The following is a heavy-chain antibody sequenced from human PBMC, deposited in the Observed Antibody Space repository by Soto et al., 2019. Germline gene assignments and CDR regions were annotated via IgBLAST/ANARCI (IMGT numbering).Heavy chain of an antibody. CDR2: ISAYNGNT. Sequence: ASVKVSCKASGYTFTSYGISWVRQAPGQGLEWMGWISAYNGNTNYAQKLQGRVTMTTDTSTSTAYMELRSLRSDDTAVYYCARDRSRLAAAGPSDYWGQGPLVTVSS. J-gene: IGHJ4*02. V-gene: IGHV1-18*01. CDR1: GYTFTSYG. CDR3: ARDRSRLAAAGPSDY. D-gene: IGHD6-13*01.